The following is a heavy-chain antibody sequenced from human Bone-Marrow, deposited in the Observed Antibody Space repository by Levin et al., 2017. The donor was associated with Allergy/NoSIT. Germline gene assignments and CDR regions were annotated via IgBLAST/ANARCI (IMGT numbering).Heavy chain of an antibody. CDR2: IFYSGST. J-gene: IGHJ6*03. CDR1: GGSFTSGDYY. Sequence: SSETLSLTCTVSGGSFTSGDYYWSWIRQPPGKGLEWIGYIFYSGSTSYNPSLKSRVSTSLDTSKNQFSLKLTSVTVADTAVYYCAREREAGSWAYYHYFMDVWGKGTTVTVSS. CDR3: AREREAGSWAYYHYFMDV. V-gene: IGHV4-30-4*01. D-gene: IGHD6-13*01.